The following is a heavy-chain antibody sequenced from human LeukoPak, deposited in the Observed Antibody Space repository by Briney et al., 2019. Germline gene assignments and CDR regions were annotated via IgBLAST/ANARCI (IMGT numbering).Heavy chain of an antibody. CDR2: ISYDGSNK. V-gene: IGHV3-30*03. CDR1: GFIFSNYG. J-gene: IGHJ4*02. CDR3: ARDATQYLRYGYFDY. Sequence: GGSLRLSCVASGFIFSNYGMHWVRQAPGKGLEWVAVISYDGSNKFYADSVKGRFTISRDNSKNTLYLQMNSLRAEDTAIYYCARDATQYLRYGYFDYWGPGILVTVSS. D-gene: IGHD3-9*01.